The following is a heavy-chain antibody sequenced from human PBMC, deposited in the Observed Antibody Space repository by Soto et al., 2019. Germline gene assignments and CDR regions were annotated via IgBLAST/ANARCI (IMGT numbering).Heavy chain of an antibody. D-gene: IGHD3-22*01. J-gene: IGHJ6*02. CDR3: ARSLITMIVVVPYYYGMDV. Sequence: SVKVSCKASGGTFSSYAISWVRQAPGQGLEWMGGIIPIFGTANYAQKFQGRVTITADESTSTAYMELSSLRSEDTAVYYCARSLITMIVVVPYYYGMDVWGQGTTVTVSS. CDR2: IIPIFGTA. CDR1: GGTFSSYA. V-gene: IGHV1-69*13.